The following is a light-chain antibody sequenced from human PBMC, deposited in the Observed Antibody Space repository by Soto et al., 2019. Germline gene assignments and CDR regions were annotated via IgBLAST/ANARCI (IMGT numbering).Light chain of an antibody. CDR1: QSVSSN. J-gene: IGKJ1*01. CDR3: QQYNNWPPWK. Sequence: EIVMTQSPATLSVSPGERATLSCRASQSVSSNLAWYQQKPGQAPRLLIYVASTRATGITARFSGSGSGTEFTLTISSLQSEDFAVYYCQQYNNWPPWKFGQGTQVQIK. V-gene: IGKV3-15*01. CDR2: VAS.